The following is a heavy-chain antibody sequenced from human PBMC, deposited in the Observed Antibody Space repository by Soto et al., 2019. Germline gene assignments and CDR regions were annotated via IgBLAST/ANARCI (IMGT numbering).Heavy chain of an antibody. Sequence: SETLSLTCTVSGGSISSGGYYWSWIRQHPGKGLEWIGYIYYSGSTYYNPSLKSRVTISVDTSKNQFSLKLSSVTAADTAVYYCARGATEQQLTQTYSGYFDLWGRGTLVTVSS. CDR2: IYYSGST. J-gene: IGHJ2*01. D-gene: IGHD6-13*01. CDR1: GGSISSGGYY. V-gene: IGHV4-31*03. CDR3: ARGATEQQLTQTYSGYFDL.